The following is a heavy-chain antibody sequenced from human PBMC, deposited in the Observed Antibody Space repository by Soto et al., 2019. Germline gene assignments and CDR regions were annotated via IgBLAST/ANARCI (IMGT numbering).Heavy chain of an antibody. V-gene: IGHV3-48*02. CDR3: ARGAYYYDSSGLSY. J-gene: IGHJ4*02. CDR2: ISSSSSTI. Sequence: GGSLRLSCAASGFTFSTYSMNWVRQAPGKGLEWVSYISSSSSTIYYADSVKGRFTISRDNAKNSLYLQMNSLRDEDTAVYYCARGAYYYDSSGLSYWGQGTLVTVSS. D-gene: IGHD3-22*01. CDR1: GFTFSTYS.